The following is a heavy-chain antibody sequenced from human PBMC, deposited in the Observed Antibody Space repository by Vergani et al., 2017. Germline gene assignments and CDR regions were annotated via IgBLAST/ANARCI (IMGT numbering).Heavy chain of an antibody. J-gene: IGHJ4*02. CDR3: SRIRVLRLGELSSAFDY. V-gene: IGHV1-69*18. CDR2: IIPIFGTA. CDR1: GGTFSSYA. Sequence: QVQLVQSGAEVKKPGSSVKVSCKASGGTFSSYAISWVRQAPGQGLEWMGRIIPIFGTANYAQKFQGRVTITADESTSTAYMELSSLRSEDTAVSYWSRIRVLRLGELSSAFDYWGQGTLVTVSS. D-gene: IGHD3-16*02.